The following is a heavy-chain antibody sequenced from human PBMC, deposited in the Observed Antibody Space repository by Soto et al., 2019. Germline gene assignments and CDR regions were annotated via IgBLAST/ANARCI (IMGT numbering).Heavy chain of an antibody. D-gene: IGHD5-12*01. CDR2: IYYSGST. V-gene: IGHV4-59*01. CDR3: ARGREMATTSFRYCHYGLNX. CDR1: GGSISSYY. Sequence: SETLSLTCTVSGGSISSYYWSWIRQPPGKGLEWICYIYYSGSTKYNPSLQSRVTMSVDTSKNPLSLSLTSVTAADTAIYYCARGREMATTSFRYCHYGLNXWGQVTKVTVS. J-gene: IGHJ6*02.